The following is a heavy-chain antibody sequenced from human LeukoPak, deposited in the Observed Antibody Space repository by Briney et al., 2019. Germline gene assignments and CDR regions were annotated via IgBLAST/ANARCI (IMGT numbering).Heavy chain of an antibody. CDR2: IYYSGST. V-gene: IGHV4-31*03. Sequence: SETLSLTCTVSGGSISSGGYYWSWIRQHPGKGLEWIGYIYYSGSTYYNPSLKSRVTISVDTSKNQFSLKLSSVTAADTAVYDXXRGKHGXKTSFXYWGQGXLVTVSS. D-gene: IGHD5-24*01. CDR1: GGSISSGGYY. CDR3: XRGKHGXKTSFXY. J-gene: IGHJ4*02.